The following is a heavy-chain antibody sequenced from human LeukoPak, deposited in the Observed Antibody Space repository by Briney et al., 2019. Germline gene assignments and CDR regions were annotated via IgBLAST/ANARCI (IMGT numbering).Heavy chain of an antibody. CDR2: LSGGADRT. CDR3: AKDRLQVETAQFVD. V-gene: IGHV3-23*01. CDR1: GFTFSSYA. D-gene: IGHD5-12*01. Sequence: PGRSLRLSCAASGFTFSSYAMHWVRQAPGKGLEWVSSLSGGADRTYYADSVKGRFTISRDNSKNTLYLQMNSLRAEDAAVYYCAKDRLQVETAQFVDWGQGTLVTVSS. J-gene: IGHJ4*02.